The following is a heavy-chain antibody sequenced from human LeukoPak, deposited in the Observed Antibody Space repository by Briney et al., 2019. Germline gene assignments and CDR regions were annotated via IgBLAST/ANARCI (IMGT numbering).Heavy chain of an antibody. CDR3: ARDGHSSGSFDY. J-gene: IGHJ4*02. V-gene: IGHV3-7*01. CDR2: IRQDGGQT. Sequence: TGGSLRLSCVASELTFSGYWMTWVRQAPGKGLQWVGNIRQDGGQTHYLDSVKGRFIISRDNAKRSLYLQMNSLRPEDTAVYYCARDGHSSGSFDYWGQGTLVTVSS. D-gene: IGHD3-10*01. CDR1: ELTFSGYW.